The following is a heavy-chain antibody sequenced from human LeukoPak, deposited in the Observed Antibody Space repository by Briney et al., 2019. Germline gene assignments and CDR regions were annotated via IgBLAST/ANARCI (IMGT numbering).Heavy chain of an antibody. CDR1: GYTFTGYY. V-gene: IGHV1-46*01. Sequence: GASVKVSCKASGYTFTGYYMHWVRQAPGQGLEWMGIINPSGGSTSYAQKFQGRVTMTRDTSTSTVYMELSSLRSEDTAVYYCARDHVFTSGWYYFDYWGQGTLVTVSS. CDR2: INPSGGST. J-gene: IGHJ4*02. D-gene: IGHD6-19*01. CDR3: ARDHVFTSGWYYFDY.